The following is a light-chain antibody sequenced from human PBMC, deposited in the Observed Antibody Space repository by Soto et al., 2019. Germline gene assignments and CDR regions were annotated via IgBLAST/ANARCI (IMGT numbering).Light chain of an antibody. CDR3: QQSYSTPVFT. V-gene: IGKV1-39*01. CDR1: QSISNY. J-gene: IGKJ3*01. CDR2: AAS. Sequence: DIQMTQSPSSLSASVGDRVTITCRASQSISNYLNWFQQTPGKAPKLLIYAASSLQSGVPSRFSGSGSGTHLTLTISSLQPEDFATYYCQQSYSTPVFTFGPGTKVDI.